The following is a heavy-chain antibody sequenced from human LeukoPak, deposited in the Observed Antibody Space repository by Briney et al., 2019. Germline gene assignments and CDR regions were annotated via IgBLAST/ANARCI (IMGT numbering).Heavy chain of an antibody. CDR1: GYTFTSYY. D-gene: IGHD2-15*01. J-gene: IGHJ4*02. CDR3: ARDIGVVVAATVFDY. Sequence: ASVKVSCKASGYTFTSYYMHWVRQAPGQGLEWMGIINPSGGSTSYAQKFQGRVTMTRDTSMSTVYMELSSLRSEDTAVYYCARDIGVVVAATVFDYWGQGTLVTVSS. CDR2: INPSGGST. V-gene: IGHV1-46*01.